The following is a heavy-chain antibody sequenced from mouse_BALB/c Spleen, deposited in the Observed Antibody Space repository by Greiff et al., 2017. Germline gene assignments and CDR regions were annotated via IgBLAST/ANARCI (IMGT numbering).Heavy chain of an antibody. J-gene: IGHJ3*01. V-gene: IGHV5-17*02. CDR1: GFTFSSFG. CDR3: ARSHSSGYVAWFAY. Sequence: VQLKESGGGLVQPGGSRKLSCAASGFTFSSFGMHWVRQAPEKGLEWVAYISSGSSTIYYADTVKGRFTISRDNPKNTLFLQMTSLRSEDTAMYYCARSHSSGYVAWFAYWGQGTLVTVSA. D-gene: IGHD3-1*01. CDR2: ISSGSSTI.